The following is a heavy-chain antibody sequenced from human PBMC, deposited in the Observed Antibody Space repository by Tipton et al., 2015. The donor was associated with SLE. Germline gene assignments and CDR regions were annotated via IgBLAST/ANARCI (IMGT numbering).Heavy chain of an antibody. V-gene: IGHV4-61*02. CDR1: GGSISSGRYF. CDR3: ARTTGHGSSWYISDY. J-gene: IGHJ4*02. CDR2: IYTSGST. Sequence: TLSLTCTVSGGSISSGRYFWNWIRQPAGKGLEWIGRIYTSGSTDYNPSLKSRVAISVETSKNQISLKLSSVTAADTAVYYCARTTGHGSSWYISDYWRQGSLVAVSS. D-gene: IGHD6-19*01.